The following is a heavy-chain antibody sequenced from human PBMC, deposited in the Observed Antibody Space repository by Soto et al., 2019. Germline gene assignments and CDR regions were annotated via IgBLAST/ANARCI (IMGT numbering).Heavy chain of an antibody. J-gene: IGHJ4*02. Sequence: SVKVSCKASGGTFSSYAISWVRQAPGQGLEWMGGIIPIFGTANYAQRFQGRVTITADESTSTAYMELSSLRSEDTAVYYCARDRVFYYDRSGTNTFDYWGQGTLVTVSS. V-gene: IGHV1-69*13. CDR3: ARDRVFYYDRSGTNTFDY. CDR1: GGTFSSYA. CDR2: IIPIFGTA. D-gene: IGHD3-22*01.